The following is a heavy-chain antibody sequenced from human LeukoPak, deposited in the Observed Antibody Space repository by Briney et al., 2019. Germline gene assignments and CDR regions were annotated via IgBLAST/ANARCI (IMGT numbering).Heavy chain of an antibody. Sequence: ETLSLTCAVYGGSFSGYYWSWIRQPPGKGLEWVGRIKTKTDGGTTDYAAPVKGRFTISRDDSKNTLYLQMNSLKTEDTAVYYCARALNAKDYMDVWGKGTTVTVSS. D-gene: IGHD1-1*01. V-gene: IGHV3-15*01. CDR3: ARALNAKDYMDV. CDR1: GGSFSGYY. CDR2: IKTKTDGGTT. J-gene: IGHJ6*03.